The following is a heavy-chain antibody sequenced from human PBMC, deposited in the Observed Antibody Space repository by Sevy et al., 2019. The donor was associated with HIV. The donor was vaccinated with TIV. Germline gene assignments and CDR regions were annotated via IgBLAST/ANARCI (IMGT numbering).Heavy chain of an antibody. J-gene: IGHJ4*02. CDR1: GGSISSGSHY. CDR3: ARKNGLSYFDY. CDR2: IYTTGST. Sequence: SETLSLTCTVSGGSISSGSHYWSWIRQPAGKGLELIRDIYTTGSTNYNPSLKSRVTISVDTSNNQFSQKLSSVTAADTAVYYCARKNGLSYFDYWGQGTLVTVSS. V-gene: IGHV4-61*09. D-gene: IGHD2-8*01.